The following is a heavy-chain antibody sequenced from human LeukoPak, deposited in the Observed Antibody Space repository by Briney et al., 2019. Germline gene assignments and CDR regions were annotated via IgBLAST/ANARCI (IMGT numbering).Heavy chain of an antibody. J-gene: IGHJ4*02. CDR3: ARPGYSGHFDY. D-gene: IGHD5-12*01. V-gene: IGHV1-2*02. Sequence: ASVKVSCKASGYTFNGYYIHWVRQAPGQGLEWMGWINPNSGGTNYAQKFQGRVTMTRDTSISTAYMELSRLRSEDTAVYYCARPGYSGHFDYWGQGTLVTVSS. CDR1: GYTFNGYY. CDR2: INPNSGGT.